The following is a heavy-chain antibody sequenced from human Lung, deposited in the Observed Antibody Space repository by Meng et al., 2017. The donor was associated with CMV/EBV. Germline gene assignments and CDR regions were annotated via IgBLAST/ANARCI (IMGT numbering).Heavy chain of an antibody. Sequence: SCAASGFTFSSYSINWVRQAPGKGLEWVSSISSRSSYIYYADSVKGRFTISRDNAKNSLYLQMNSLRAEDTAVYYCAREFCSSSSCYPPAVWGQGTTVTVSS. CDR3: AREFCSSSSCYPPAV. V-gene: IGHV3-21*01. CDR2: ISSRSSYI. D-gene: IGHD2-2*01. J-gene: IGHJ6*02. CDR1: GFTFSSYS.